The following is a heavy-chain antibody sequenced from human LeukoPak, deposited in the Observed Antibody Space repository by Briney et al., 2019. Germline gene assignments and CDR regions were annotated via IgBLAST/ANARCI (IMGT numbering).Heavy chain of an antibody. CDR1: GYTFSSY. Sequence: ASVKVSCKASGYTFSSYMHWVRQAPGQGLEWMGIINPSSGSTSYAQKFQDRVTMTRVTSTSTLYMELSSLRSEDTAVYYCARGKYGKATDIWGQGTMVTVSS. CDR3: ARGKYGKATDI. J-gene: IGHJ3*02. D-gene: IGHD2-2*01. CDR2: INPSSGST. V-gene: IGHV1-46*01.